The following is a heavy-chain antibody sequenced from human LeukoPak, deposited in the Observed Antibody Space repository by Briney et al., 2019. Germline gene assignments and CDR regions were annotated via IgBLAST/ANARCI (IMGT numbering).Heavy chain of an antibody. V-gene: IGHV4-59*08. CDR1: GGSISSGF. CDR3: ARQAFCSGSSCNPFDY. J-gene: IGHJ4*02. Sequence: SETLSLTCTVSGGSISSGFWSWIRQPPGKGLEWIGYIYHSGSTNYNPSLKSRVTISIDTSKSQFSLKLSSVTAADTAVYYCARQAFCSGSSCNPFDYWGQGTLVTVSS. D-gene: IGHD2-15*01. CDR2: IYHSGST.